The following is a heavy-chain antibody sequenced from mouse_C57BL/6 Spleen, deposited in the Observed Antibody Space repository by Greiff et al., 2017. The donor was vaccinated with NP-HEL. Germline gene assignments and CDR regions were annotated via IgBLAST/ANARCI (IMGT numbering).Heavy chain of an antibody. V-gene: IGHV1-52*01. CDR2: IDPSDSET. CDR1: GYTFTSYW. CDR3: ARGTAVVARYFDV. D-gene: IGHD1-1*01. J-gene: IGHJ1*03. Sequence: QVQLQQPGAELVRPGSSVKLSCTASGYTFTSYWMHWVKQRPIQGLEWIGNIDPSDSETHYNQKFKDKATLTVDKSSSTAYMQLSSLTSEDSAVYYCARGTAVVARYFDVWGTGTTVTVSS.